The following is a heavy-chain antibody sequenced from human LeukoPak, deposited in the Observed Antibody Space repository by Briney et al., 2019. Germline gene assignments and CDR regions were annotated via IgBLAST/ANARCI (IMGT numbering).Heavy chain of an antibody. CDR1: GGSISSYY. V-gene: IGHV4-4*07. CDR2: IYTSGST. Sequence: SETLSLTCTVSGGSISSYYWSWIRQPAGKGLEWIGRIYTSGSTNYNPSLKSRVTMSVDTSKNQFSLKLSSVTAADTAVYYCARENYGSGSYSPPFDGMDVWGQGTTVTVSS. CDR3: ARENYGSGSYSPPFDGMDV. J-gene: IGHJ6*02. D-gene: IGHD3-10*01.